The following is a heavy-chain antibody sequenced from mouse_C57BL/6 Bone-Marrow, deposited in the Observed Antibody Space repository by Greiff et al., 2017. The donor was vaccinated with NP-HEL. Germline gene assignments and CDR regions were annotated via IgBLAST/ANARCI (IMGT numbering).Heavy chain of an antibody. Sequence: DVKLVESGGGLVQSGRSLRLSCATSGFTFSDFYMEWVRQAPGKGLEWIAASRNKANDYTTEYSASVKGRFIVSRDTSQSILYLQMNALRAEDTAIYYCARDADDYDAWFAYWGQGTLVTVSA. V-gene: IGHV7-1*01. CDR1: GFTFSDFY. J-gene: IGHJ3*01. D-gene: IGHD2-4*01. CDR2: SRNKANDYTT. CDR3: ARDADDYDAWFAY.